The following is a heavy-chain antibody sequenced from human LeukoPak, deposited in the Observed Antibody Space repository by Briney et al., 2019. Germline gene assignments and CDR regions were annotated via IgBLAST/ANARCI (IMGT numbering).Heavy chain of an antibody. V-gene: IGHV3-23*01. J-gene: IGHJ6*02. D-gene: IGHD5-18*01. Sequence: GGSLRLSCAASGFTFSSYAMSWVRQAPGKGLEWVSAISGSGGSTYYADSVKGRFTISRDNSKNTLYLQMNSLRAEDTAVYYCAKDNVDTAMVTTGGLYGMDVWGQGTMVTVSS. CDR2: ISGSGGST. CDR1: GFTFSSYA. CDR3: AKDNVDTAMVTTGGLYGMDV.